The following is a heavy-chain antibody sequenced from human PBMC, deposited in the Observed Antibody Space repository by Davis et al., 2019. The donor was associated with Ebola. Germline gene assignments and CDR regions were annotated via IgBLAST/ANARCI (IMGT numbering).Heavy chain of an antibody. Sequence: ASVKVSCKASGYTFTGYDINWVRQATGQGLEWMGWMNPNSGNTGYAQKFQGRVTMTRDTATDTVDMELSSLTSDDTAVYYCAKEDESPDMWGQGTVVTVSS. CDR1: GYTFTGYD. V-gene: IGHV1-8*01. J-gene: IGHJ3*02. D-gene: IGHD2-15*01. CDR2: MNPNSGNT. CDR3: AKEDESPDM.